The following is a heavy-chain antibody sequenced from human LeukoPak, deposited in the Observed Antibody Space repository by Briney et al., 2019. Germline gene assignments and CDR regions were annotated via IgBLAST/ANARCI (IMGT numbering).Heavy chain of an antibody. D-gene: IGHD1-26*01. CDR2: ISWNSGSI. CDR1: GFTFDDYA. Sequence: GGSLRLSCAASGFTFDDYAMHWVRQAPGKGLEWVSGISWNSGSIGYADSVKGRFTISRDNSKNILYLQMSNLSAEDTAVYYCATSSGGSDHDYFDYWGQGTLVTVSS. J-gene: IGHJ4*02. CDR3: ATSSGGSDHDYFDY. V-gene: IGHV3-9*01.